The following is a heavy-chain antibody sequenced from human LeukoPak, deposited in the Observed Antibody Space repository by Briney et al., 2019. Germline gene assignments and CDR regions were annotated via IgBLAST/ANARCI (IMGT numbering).Heavy chain of an antibody. CDR1: GGSFSGYY. J-gene: IGHJ5*02. CDR2: INHSGST. D-gene: IGHD3-3*01. Sequence: PSETLSLTCAVYGGSFSGYYWSWIRHPPGKGLEWIGEINHSGSTNYNPSLKGRVTISVDTSKNQFSLKLSSVTAADTAVYYCARVTIFGVVHRRYNWFDPWGQGTLVTVSS. V-gene: IGHV4-34*01. CDR3: ARVTIFGVVHRRYNWFDP.